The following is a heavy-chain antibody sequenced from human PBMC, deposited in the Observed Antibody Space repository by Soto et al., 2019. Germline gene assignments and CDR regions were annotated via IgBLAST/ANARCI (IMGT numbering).Heavy chain of an antibody. CDR1: GFTFSSYG. J-gene: IGHJ6*02. CDR3: AKDTSGWYHYYGMDV. CDR2: ISYDGSNK. Sequence: QVQLVESGGGVVQPGRSLRLSCAASGFTFSSYGMHWVRQAPGKGLEWVAVISYDGSNKYYADSVKGRFTISRDNSXXTLYLQMNSLRAEDTAVYYCAKDTSGWYHYYGMDVWGQGTTVTVSS. V-gene: IGHV3-30*18. D-gene: IGHD6-19*01.